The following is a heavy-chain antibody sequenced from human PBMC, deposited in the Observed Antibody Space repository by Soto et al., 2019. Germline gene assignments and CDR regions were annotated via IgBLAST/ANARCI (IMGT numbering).Heavy chain of an antibody. J-gene: IGHJ4*02. D-gene: IGHD3-22*01. CDR1: GGTFSSYA. V-gene: IGHV1-69*13. CDR2: IIPIFGTA. CDR3: AREFAEYYYDSSGYYVY. Sequence: SVKVSCKASGGTFSSYAISWVRQAPGQGLEWMGGIIPIFGTANYAQKFQGRVTITADESTRTAYMELSSLRSEDTAVYYCAREFAEYYYDSSGYYVYWGQGTLVTVSS.